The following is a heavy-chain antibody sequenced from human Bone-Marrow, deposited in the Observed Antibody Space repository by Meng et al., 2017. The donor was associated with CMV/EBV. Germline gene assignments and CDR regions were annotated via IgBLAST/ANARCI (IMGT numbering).Heavy chain of an antibody. V-gene: IGHV1-46*01. D-gene: IGHD2-2*01. CDR1: GYTFTSYY. CDR3: ARDAWIASYQPLLS. J-gene: IGHJ5*02. Sequence: ASVKVSCKASGYTFTSYYMHWVRQAPGQGLEWMGIINPSGGSTSYAQKFQGRVTISVDKSKNQFSLKLTSVTAADTAVYYCARDAWIASYQPLLSWGQGTLVTVSS. CDR2: INPSGGST.